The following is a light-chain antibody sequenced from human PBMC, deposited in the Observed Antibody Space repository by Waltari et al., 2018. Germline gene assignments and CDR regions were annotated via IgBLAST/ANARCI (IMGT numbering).Light chain of an antibody. CDR1: SSNLESTY. J-gene: IGLJ3*02. CDR3: GTWDDSLSRPV. V-gene: IGLV1-47*01. Sequence: QSVLTPPPSASGNPRQRVTISRSGSSSNLESTYVFWYQQFPGTAPKVLMFKNKQRPSGVSDRFSASKSGASASLAISGLRSDDEADYYCGTWDDSLSRPVFGGGTKLTVL. CDR2: KNK.